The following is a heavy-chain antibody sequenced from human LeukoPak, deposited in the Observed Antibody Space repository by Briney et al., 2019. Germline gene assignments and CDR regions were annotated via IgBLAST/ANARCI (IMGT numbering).Heavy chain of an antibody. Sequence: ASVKVSCKASGYTFTGYGITWMRQAPGQGLEWMGWINTYNGNTNYAQKLQGRVTITTDTSTSTAYMELRSLRSDDTAVFYCARDLVDGVGAPGAYWGQGALVTVSS. CDR1: GYTFTGYG. V-gene: IGHV1-18*01. CDR2: INTYNGNT. D-gene: IGHD1-26*01. J-gene: IGHJ4*02. CDR3: ARDLVDGVGAPGAY.